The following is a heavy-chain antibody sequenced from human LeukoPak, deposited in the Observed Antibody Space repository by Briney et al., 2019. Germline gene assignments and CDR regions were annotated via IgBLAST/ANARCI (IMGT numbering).Heavy chain of an antibody. D-gene: IGHD2-2*01. Sequence: SQTLSLTCAISGDNVSSNSAAWNWIRQTPSRGLEWLGRTYYRSKWSNDYAVFVKSRISIDPDTSKNQFSLKLSSVTAADTAVYYCARDRPFFRPEQGDCSSTSCYYPGLTFDPWGQGTLVTVSS. V-gene: IGHV6-1*01. CDR1: GDNVSSNSAA. CDR3: ARDRPFFRPEQGDCSSTSCYYPGLTFDP. J-gene: IGHJ5*02. CDR2: TYYRSKWSN.